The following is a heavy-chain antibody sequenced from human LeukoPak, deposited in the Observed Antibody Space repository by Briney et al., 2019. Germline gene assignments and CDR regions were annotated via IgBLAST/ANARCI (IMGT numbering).Heavy chain of an antibody. CDR2: ILYDGSNK. V-gene: IGHV3-33*01. CDR1: GFTFSSYG. D-gene: IGHD2-21*01. CDR3: ARGLRGHHFDH. Sequence: GGSLRLSCAASGFTFSSYGMHWVRQAPGKGLEWAAVILYDGSNKYYADSVKGRFTISRDNSKNTLYLQMNSLRAEDTAVYYCARGLRGHHFDHWGQGTLVTVSS. J-gene: IGHJ4*02.